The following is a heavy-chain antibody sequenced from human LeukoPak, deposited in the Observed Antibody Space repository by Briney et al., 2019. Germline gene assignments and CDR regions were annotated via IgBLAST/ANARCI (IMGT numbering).Heavy chain of an antibody. J-gene: IGHJ3*01. V-gene: IGHV3-23*01. D-gene: IGHD6-13*01. CDR2: ISGSGGST. CDR1: GFTFSSYA. CDR3: ARDLAADDAFDF. Sequence: PGGSLRLSCAASGFTFSSYAMSWVRQAPGKGLEWVSAISGSGGSTYYADSVKGRFTISRDNSKSTLYLQMNSLRAEDTAVYYCARDLAADDAFDFWGQGTMVTVSS.